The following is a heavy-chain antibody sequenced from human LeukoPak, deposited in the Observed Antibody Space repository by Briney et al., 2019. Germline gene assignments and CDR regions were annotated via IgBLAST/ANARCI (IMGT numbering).Heavy chain of an antibody. D-gene: IGHD4-11*01. CDR1: GGTFSSYT. V-gene: IGHV1-69*02. CDR3: APHIPDDYSNYHFDY. Sequence: ASVKVSCKASGGTFSSYTISWVRQAPGQGLESMGRIIPILGIANYAQKFQGRVTITADKSTSTAYMELSSLRSEDTSVYYCAPHIPDDYSNYHFDYWGQGTLVTVSS. CDR2: IIPILGIA. J-gene: IGHJ4*02.